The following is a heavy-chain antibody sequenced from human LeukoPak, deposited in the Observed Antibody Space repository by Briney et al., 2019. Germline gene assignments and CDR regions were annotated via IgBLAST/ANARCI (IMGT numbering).Heavy chain of an antibody. J-gene: IGHJ4*02. Sequence: GGSLRLSCAASGFTVSSNYMSWVRQAPGKGLEWVSVIYSGGSTYYADSVKGRFTISRDNSKNTLYLQMNSLRAEDTAVYYCARDQLGYSYGYSFGYWGQGTLVTVSS. CDR2: IYSGGST. V-gene: IGHV3-66*01. CDR3: ARDQLGYSYGYSFGY. CDR1: GFTVSSNY. D-gene: IGHD5-18*01.